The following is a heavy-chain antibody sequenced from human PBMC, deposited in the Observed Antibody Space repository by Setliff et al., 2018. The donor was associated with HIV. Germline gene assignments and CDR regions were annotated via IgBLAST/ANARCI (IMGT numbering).Heavy chain of an antibody. J-gene: IGHJ3*01. V-gene: IGHV4-61*09. CDR1: GASIDSGDHY. Sequence: PSETLSLTCTVSGASIDSGDHYWTWIRQPAGKGPEWIGHIYTNGYTNYNPSLKSRVTISVDTSKNQFSLRLTSVTAADTAVYYCARAPPGIQNDAFDVWGQGTMVTVSS. CDR3: ARAPPGIQNDAFDV. CDR2: IYTNGYT.